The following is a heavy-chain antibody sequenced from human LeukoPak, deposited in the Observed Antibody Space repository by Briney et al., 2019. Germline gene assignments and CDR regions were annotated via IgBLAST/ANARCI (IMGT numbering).Heavy chain of an antibody. V-gene: IGHV3-74*01. CDR1: GFTFNSYY. Sequence: PGGSLRLSCAASGFTFNSYYMNWVRQAPGKGLAWVSRINRDGSDTIYADSVKGRFTISRDNAKNTLFLQMNSLRAEDTAVYYCAREDFGVDYWGQGTLVTVSS. CDR2: INRDGSDT. J-gene: IGHJ4*02. CDR3: AREDFGVDY. D-gene: IGHD3-10*01.